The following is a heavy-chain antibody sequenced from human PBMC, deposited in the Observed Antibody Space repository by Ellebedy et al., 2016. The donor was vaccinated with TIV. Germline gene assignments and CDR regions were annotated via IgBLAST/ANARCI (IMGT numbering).Heavy chain of an antibody. V-gene: IGHV4-39*07. Sequence: MPSETLSLTCTVSGASVSTTSYYWVWFRQPPGKGLEWIGSFSYCGPTYYNPSLKTRVTISVDTSKNQFSLRLNSVTAADTAVYYCASDHTNWDGMEVWGQGTTVSVSS. CDR3: ASDHTNWDGMEV. D-gene: IGHD2-8*01. J-gene: IGHJ6*02. CDR1: GASVSTTSYY. CDR2: FSYCGPT.